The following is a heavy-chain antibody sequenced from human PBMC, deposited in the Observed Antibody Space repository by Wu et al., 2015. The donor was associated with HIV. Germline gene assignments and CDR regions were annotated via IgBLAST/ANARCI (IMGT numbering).Heavy chain of an antibody. CDR2: INPNSGGT. V-gene: IGHV1-2*02. CDR1: GYTFTGYY. CDR3: ARVRGYCSSTSCYYDY. J-gene: IGHJ4*02. Sequence: QVQLVQSGAEVKKPGASVKVSCKASGYTFTGYYMHWVRQAPGQGLEWMGWINPNSGGTNYAQKFQGRVTMTRDTSISTAYMELSRLRSDDTAVYYCARVRGYCSSTSCYYDYWGQGTLVTVSS. D-gene: IGHD2-2*01.